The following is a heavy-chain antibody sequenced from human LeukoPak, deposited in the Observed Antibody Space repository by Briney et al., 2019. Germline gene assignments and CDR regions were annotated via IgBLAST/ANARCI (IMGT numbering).Heavy chain of an antibody. V-gene: IGHV4-39*07. Sequence: SATLSLTCPVSGGSMSSSNYYWGWIRQPPGKGLEWIGSIYYSGNTYYNPSLKSRFTISVDTSKNQFSLKLSSVTAADTAVYYCARGWVPQGFYYYYYMDVWGKGTTVTISS. J-gene: IGHJ6*03. CDR2: IYYSGNT. CDR1: GGSMSSSNYY. CDR3: ARGWVPQGFYYYYYMDV. D-gene: IGHD5-24*01.